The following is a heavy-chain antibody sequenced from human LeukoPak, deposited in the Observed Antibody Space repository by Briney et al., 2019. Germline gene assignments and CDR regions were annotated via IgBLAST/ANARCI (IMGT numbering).Heavy chain of an antibody. CDR1: GGSISSSSYY. J-gene: IGHJ5*02. V-gene: IGHV4-39*07. Sequence: ASETLSLTCTVSGGSISSSSYYWGWIRQPPGKGLEWIGSIYYSGSTYYNPSLKSRVTISVDTSKNQFSLKFNSVTAADTAVYFCARVGIVLVTGSNWVDPWGQGTLVTVSS. D-gene: IGHD3-22*01. CDR2: IYYSGST. CDR3: ARVGIVLVTGSNWVDP.